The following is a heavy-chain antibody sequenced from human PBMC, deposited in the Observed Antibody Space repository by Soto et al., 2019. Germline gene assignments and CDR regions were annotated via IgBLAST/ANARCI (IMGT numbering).Heavy chain of an antibody. CDR3: AKAMFRSGPDLVNYYPMDF. Sequence: EQLVESGGGVVQPGTSLRLSCATSGFSFGHYGMQWVRQAPGQGLEWVAIISYDGTYKKYADSVMGRFIVSRDYSKKPVYLEMIRLRPDDTSVYLCAKAMFRSGPDLVNYYPMDFWGQGTTVSVSS. D-gene: IGHD3-10*01. V-gene: IGHV3-30*18. J-gene: IGHJ6*02. CDR1: GFSFGHYG. CDR2: ISYDGTYK.